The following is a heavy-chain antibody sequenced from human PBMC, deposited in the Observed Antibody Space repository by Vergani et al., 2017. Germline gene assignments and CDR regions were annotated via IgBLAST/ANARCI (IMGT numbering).Heavy chain of an antibody. J-gene: IGHJ4*02. D-gene: IGHD2-2*01. V-gene: IGHV3-21*01. CDR2: ISGNNDDV. CDR1: GSTFSHYS. CDR3: VRDRGCATISCYFSGAFDY. Sequence: EVQMVESGGGLVKPGGSLRLSCVASGSTFSHYSMNWVRQAPGNGLEWVSSISGNNDDVYYADSVKGRFTISRDNAKNSLYLDMSSLRAEDTAVYYCVRDRGCATISCYFSGAFDYWGLGTLVSVSS.